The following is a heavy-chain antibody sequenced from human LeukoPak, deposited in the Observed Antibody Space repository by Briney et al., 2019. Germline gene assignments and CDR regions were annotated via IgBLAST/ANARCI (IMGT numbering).Heavy chain of an antibody. J-gene: IGHJ4*02. CDR1: GFTFSSYA. CDR2: ISGSGGST. V-gene: IGHV3-23*01. D-gene: IGHD6-13*01. Sequence: GGSLRLSCAASGFTFSSYAMTWVRQAPGKGLGWVSAISGSGGSTYYADSVKGRFTISRDNSKNTLYLQMNSLRAEDTAIYYCAKDYSTGWWFHYWGQGTLVTVSS. CDR3: AKDYSTGWWFHY.